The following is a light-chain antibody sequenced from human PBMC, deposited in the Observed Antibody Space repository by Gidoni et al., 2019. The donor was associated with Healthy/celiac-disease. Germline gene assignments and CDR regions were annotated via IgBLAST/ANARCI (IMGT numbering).Light chain of an antibody. V-gene: IGLV3-19*01. J-gene: IGLJ2*01. CDR2: VKN. Sequence: SSELTQDPAVSVALGQTVRITCQGDSLRSYYASWYQQKPGQAPVLVIYVKNNRPSGIPDRFSGSSSGNTASVTITGAQAEDEADYYCNSRDSSGNPHVVFGGGTKLTVL. CDR1: SLRSYY. CDR3: NSRDSSGNPHVV.